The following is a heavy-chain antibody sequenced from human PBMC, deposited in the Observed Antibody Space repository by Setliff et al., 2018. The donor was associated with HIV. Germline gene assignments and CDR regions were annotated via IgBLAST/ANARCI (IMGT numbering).Heavy chain of an antibody. CDR3: ARVGASGVPSTMDYYYYMDV. D-gene: IGHD3-10*01. J-gene: IGHJ6*03. V-gene: IGHV4-4*09. Sequence: SETLSLTCTVSAVSIGGYSWSWIRQSPGKGLEWIGSIYSTDTTNHNPSLESRVTISVDKSKNQFSLKLNSVTAADTAVYYCARVGASGVPSTMDYYYYMDVWGKGTTVTVSS. CDR2: IYSTDTT. CDR1: AVSIGGYS.